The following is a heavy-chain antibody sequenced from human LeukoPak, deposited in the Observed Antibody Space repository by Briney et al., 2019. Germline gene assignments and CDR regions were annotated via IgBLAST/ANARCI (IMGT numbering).Heavy chain of an antibody. CDR2: ISYDGSNK. Sequence: PGGSLRLSCAASGFVFSNYGMHWVRQAPGKGLEWVAVISYDGSNKYYADSVKGRFAISRDNSKNTLYLQMNSLRDEDTGVYYCSKDSEVVSHDSWGQGTMVTVSS. CDR3: SKDSEVVSHDS. V-gene: IGHV3-30*18. J-gene: IGHJ4*02. D-gene: IGHD6-6*01. CDR1: GFVFSNYG.